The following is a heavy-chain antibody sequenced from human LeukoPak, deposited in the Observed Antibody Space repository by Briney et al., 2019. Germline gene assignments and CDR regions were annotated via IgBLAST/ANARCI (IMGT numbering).Heavy chain of an antibody. CDR1: GFNFNNYA. CDR2: IGGSGVST. CDR3: AKDERANSQYFQH. Sequence: PGGSLRLSCAVSGFNFNNYAMTWVRQAPGKGLEWVSAIGGSGVSTFYGDSVKGRFSISRDNSKNTLYLQMNSLRAEDTAVYYCAKDERANSQYFQHWGQGTLVTVSS. D-gene: IGHD1-1*01. J-gene: IGHJ1*01. V-gene: IGHV3-23*01.